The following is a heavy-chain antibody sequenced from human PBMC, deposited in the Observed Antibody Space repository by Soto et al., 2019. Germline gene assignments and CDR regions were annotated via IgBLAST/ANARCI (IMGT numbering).Heavy chain of an antibody. Sequence: GGSLRLSCAASGFTFSSYAMSWVRQDPGKGVGWVAAISGRGGRTSYADSVKGRFTNSRYNFKNTLSLQMNRLRAEDTAVYYGGKDTTSMDYWGQGTLVTVSS. CDR1: GFTFSSYA. J-gene: IGHJ4*02. CDR3: GKDTTSMDY. V-gene: IGHV3-23*01. CDR2: ISGRGGRT. D-gene: IGHD1-1*01.